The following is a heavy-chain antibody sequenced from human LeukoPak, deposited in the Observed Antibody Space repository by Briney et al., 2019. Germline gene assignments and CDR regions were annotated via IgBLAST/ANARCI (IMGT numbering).Heavy chain of an antibody. D-gene: IGHD3-3*01. CDR2: IYYSGST. CDR1: GVSISRVGYY. Sequence: TLSLTCTVSGVSISRVGYYWSWIRQHPGKGLEWIGYIYYSGSTYYNPSLKSRVTVSVDTSKNQFSLKLSSVTAADTAVYYCARDRVLNYDFWSGGSTYGMDVWGQGTTVTVSS. V-gene: IGHV4-31*03. J-gene: IGHJ6*02. CDR3: ARDRVLNYDFWSGGSTYGMDV.